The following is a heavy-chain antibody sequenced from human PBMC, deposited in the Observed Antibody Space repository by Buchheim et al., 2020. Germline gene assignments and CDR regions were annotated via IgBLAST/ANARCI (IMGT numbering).Heavy chain of an antibody. CDR2: ISSSSSYT. J-gene: IGHJ4*02. CDR1: GFTFSDYY. Sequence: QVQLVESGGGLVKPGGSLRLSCAASGFTFSDYYMSWIRQAPGKGLEWVSYISSSSSYTNYADSVKGRFTISRDNAKNSLYLQMNSLRAEDTAVYYCARGATLKPGMRLRFLEWLFVDWGQGTL. D-gene: IGHD3-3*01. V-gene: IGHV3-11*06. CDR3: ARGATLKPGMRLRFLEWLFVD.